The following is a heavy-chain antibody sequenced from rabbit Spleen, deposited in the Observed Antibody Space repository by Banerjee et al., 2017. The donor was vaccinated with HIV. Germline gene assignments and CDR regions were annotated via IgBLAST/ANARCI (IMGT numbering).Heavy chain of an antibody. Sequence: QSLEESGGDLVKPGASPTLTCTASGFSFSSSYYMCWVRQPPGKGLEWIACISAGSSGTTYYASWAKGRFTISKTSSTTVTLQMTSLTAADTATYFCARDAGTSFSSYGMDLWGPGTLVTVS. CDR3: ARDAGTSFSSYGMDL. V-gene: IGHV1S40*01. CDR1: GFSFSSSYY. J-gene: IGHJ6*01. D-gene: IGHD8-1*01. CDR2: ISAGSSGTT.